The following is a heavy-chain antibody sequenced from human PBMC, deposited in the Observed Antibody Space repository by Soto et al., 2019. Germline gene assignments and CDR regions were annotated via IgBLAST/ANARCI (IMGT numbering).Heavy chain of an antibody. J-gene: IGHJ4*02. V-gene: IGHV3-48*02. CDR2: ISHSSSTV. CDR3: ARVIAMDLLLHTAPGY. CDR1: GFTFSSYG. Sequence: GGSLRLSCAASGFTFSSYGMNWVRQAPGKGLEWVSYISHSSSTVYYEDSVQGRFTISRDNAKNSLYLQMNSLRDEDTAVYYCARVIAMDLLLHTAPGYWGQGTLVTVSS. D-gene: IGHD5-18*01.